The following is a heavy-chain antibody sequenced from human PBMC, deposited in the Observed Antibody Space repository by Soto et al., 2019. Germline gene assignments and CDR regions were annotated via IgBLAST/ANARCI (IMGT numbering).Heavy chain of an antibody. V-gene: IGHV1-46*01. CDR2: INPSGAST. CDR1: GYTFTSYY. CDR3: ARDHDTVDDTASNWLDP. Sequence: ASVKVFCKASGYTFTSYYMYWVRQAPGQGLEYMGIINPSGASTSYSQKFQGRVTMTRDTSTSTVYMEMSSLRSDDTAVYYCARDHDTVDDTASNWLDPWGQGTLVTVSS. D-gene: IGHD5-18*01. J-gene: IGHJ5*02.